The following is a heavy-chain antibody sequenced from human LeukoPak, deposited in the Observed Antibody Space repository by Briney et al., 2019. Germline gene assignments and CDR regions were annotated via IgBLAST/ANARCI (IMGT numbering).Heavy chain of an antibody. V-gene: IGHV3-23*01. CDR3: ARDLCWGCFDD. CDR2: ITSSGGST. J-gene: IGHJ4*02. D-gene: IGHD3-10*02. Sequence: GGSLRLSCSASGFTFSSYGMSWVRQAPGKGLELVSAITSSGGSTYYGDSVKGRFTISRDNSRNTLYLQMNSLRVDDTAVYYCARDLCWGCFDDWGQGNLVTVSS. CDR1: GFTFSSYG.